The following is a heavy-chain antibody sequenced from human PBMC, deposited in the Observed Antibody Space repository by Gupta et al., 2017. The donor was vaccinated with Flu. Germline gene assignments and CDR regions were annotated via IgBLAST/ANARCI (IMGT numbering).Heavy chain of an antibody. Sequence: QVQLVESGGGLVKPGGSLRLSCEASGFTFRDYYMPWIRQAPGKGLEWVSYISTTGDTKHYGESVKGRFTISRDNAKNSLSLQMNSLRAEDTAMYFCVRGGLYDFWSGSPNFDYWGQGILVSVSS. V-gene: IGHV3-11*01. CDR3: VRGGLYDFWSGSPNFDY. J-gene: IGHJ4*02. CDR2: ISTTGDTK. D-gene: IGHD3-3*01. CDR1: GFTFRDYY.